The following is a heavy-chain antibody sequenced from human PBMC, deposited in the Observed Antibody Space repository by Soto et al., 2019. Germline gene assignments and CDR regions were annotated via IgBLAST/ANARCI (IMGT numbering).Heavy chain of an antibody. D-gene: IGHD4-4*01. CDR2: ISAYNGNT. CDR3: ARGLTTVIPPYYYYMDV. Sequence: QVQLVQSGAEVKKPGASVKVSCKASGYTFTSYGISWVRQAPGQGLEWMGWISAYNGNTNYAQKLQGRVTMTTDTSTSTAYMELRSLSSDDTAVYYCARGLTTVIPPYYYYMDVWGKVTTVTVSS. J-gene: IGHJ6*03. V-gene: IGHV1-18*01. CDR1: GYTFTSYG.